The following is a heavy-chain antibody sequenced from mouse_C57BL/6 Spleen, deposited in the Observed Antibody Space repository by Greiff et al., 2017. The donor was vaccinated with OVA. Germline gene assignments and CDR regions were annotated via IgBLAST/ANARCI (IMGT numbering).Heavy chain of an antibody. CDR2: ISSGSSTI. J-gene: IGHJ4*01. D-gene: IGHD1-1*01. V-gene: IGHV5-17*01. CDR1: GFTFSDYG. Sequence: EVMLVESGGGLVQPGGSLKLSCAASGFTFSDYGMHWVRPAPETGLEWVAYISSGSSTIYSADTVKGRFTISRANAKNTLFLQMTSLRSEDTAMYYCARRTVVATDYAMDYWGQGTSVTVSS. CDR3: ARRTVVATDYAMDY.